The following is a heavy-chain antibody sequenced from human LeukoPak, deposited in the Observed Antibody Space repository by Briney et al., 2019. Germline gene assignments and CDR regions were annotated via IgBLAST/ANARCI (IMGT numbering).Heavy chain of an antibody. J-gene: IGHJ4*02. CDR3: ARADDFWSGLANTLGY. CDR1: GYTFTGYY. CDR2: INPNSGGT. Sequence: ASVKVSFKASGYTFTGYYMHWVRQAPGQGVGWMGWINPNSGGTNYAQKFQGRVTMTRDTSISTAYMELSRLRSDDTAVYYCARADDFWSGLANTLGYWGQGTLVTVSS. V-gene: IGHV1-2*02. D-gene: IGHD3-3*01.